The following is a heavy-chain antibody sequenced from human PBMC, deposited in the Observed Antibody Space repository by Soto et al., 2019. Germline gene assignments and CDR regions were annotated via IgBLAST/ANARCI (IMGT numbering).Heavy chain of an antibody. CDR2: VSIGGST. CDR3: AKRRGAGGHFDY. J-gene: IGHJ4*02. CDR1: GFTFSSYA. Sequence: GGSLRLSCPASGFTFSSYAMGWVRQGPGKGLEWVAVVSIGGSTHYADSVRGRFTISRDNSKNTLSLQMNSLTAEDTAVYFCAKRRGAGGHFDYWGQGALVTVSS. V-gene: IGHV3-23*01. D-gene: IGHD2-15*01.